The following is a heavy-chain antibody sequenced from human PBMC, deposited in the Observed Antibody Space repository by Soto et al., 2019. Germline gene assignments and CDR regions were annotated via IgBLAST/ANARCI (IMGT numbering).Heavy chain of an antibody. V-gene: IGHV4-61*08. CDR3: TREQSDDNYFDP. D-gene: IGHD6-19*01. Sequence: SETLSLTCTVSGAALSCGGYFYTWVRQPPGMGLEWLGYIYYSGGTNYNPSLKSRVTISLDKSKSQFSLRLISVTAADTAVYYCTREQSDDNYFDPWGQGTLVTVSS. CDR1: GAALSCGGYF. CDR2: IYYSGGT. J-gene: IGHJ5*02.